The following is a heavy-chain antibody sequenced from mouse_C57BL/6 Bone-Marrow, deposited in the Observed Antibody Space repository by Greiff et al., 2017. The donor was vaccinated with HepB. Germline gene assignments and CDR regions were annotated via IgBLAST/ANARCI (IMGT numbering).Heavy chain of an antibody. V-gene: IGHV5-16*01. J-gene: IGHJ2*01. Sequence: EVKLVESEGGLVQPGSSMKLSCTASGFTFSDYYMAWVRQVPEKGLEWVANINYDGSSTYYLDSLKSRFIISRDNAKNILYLQMSSLKSEDTATYYCARDLTYYYDYWGQGTTLTVSS. CDR2: INYDGSST. D-gene: IGHD2-13*01. CDR3: ARDLTYYYDY. CDR1: GFTFSDYY.